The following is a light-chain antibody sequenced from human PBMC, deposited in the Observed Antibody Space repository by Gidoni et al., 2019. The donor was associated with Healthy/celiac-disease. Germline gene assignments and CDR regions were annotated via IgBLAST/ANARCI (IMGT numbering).Light chain of an antibody. V-gene: IGLV1-44*01. J-gene: IGLJ2*01. CDR3: AAWEDSLNGVV. Sequence: QSVLTQPPSASRTPGQRVTISCSGSSPNIGSNTVNWYQQLPGTAPKLLIYSNNQRPSGVPDRFSGSKSGTSASLAISGRQSEDEADYYCAAWEDSLNGVVFGGGTKLTVL. CDR2: SNN. CDR1: SPNIGSNT.